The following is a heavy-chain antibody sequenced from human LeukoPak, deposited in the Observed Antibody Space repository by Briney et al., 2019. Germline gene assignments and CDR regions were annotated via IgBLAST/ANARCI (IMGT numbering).Heavy chain of an antibody. J-gene: IGHJ4*02. Sequence: SETLSLTCTVSGGSIYSTTFYWGWIRQPPGKGLEWIGSMYYDGSTYHNPSLKSRVAISVDPSNNQFSLKLTSVTAADTAVYFCARRSDSGSDDGEDYFDYWGQGTLVTVSS. V-gene: IGHV4-39*01. CDR1: GGSIYSTTFY. CDR2: MYYDGST. D-gene: IGHD1-26*01. CDR3: ARRSDSGSDDGEDYFDY.